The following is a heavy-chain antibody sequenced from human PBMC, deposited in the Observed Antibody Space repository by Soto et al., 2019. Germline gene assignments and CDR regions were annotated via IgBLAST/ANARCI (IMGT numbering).Heavy chain of an antibody. D-gene: IGHD3-22*01. CDR1: AFTLSSYW. CDR2: IKPDGSEK. Sequence: EVQLVESGGGLVQPGGSLRLSCEASAFTLSSYWMSWVRQAPGKGLEWMANIKPDGSEKYYVDSVKGRFTISRDNTKNSLYLQMSTLRPEDTAIYYCARDYEFGFDMWGQGTLVTVSS. J-gene: IGHJ3*02. CDR3: ARDYEFGFDM. V-gene: IGHV3-7*01.